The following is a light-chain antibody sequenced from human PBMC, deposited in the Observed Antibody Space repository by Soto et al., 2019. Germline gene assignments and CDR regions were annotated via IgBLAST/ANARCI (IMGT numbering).Light chain of an antibody. CDR1: QSISSW. J-gene: IGKJ1*01. Sequence: DIQMTQSPSTLSASVGDRVTITCRASQSISSWLAWYQQKPGKAPKLLIYKASSLESGVPSRFSGSGSGTEITLTISSLQPDAFATYYCQQYNSYSWTFGQGTKVEIK. V-gene: IGKV1-5*03. CDR2: KAS. CDR3: QQYNSYSWT.